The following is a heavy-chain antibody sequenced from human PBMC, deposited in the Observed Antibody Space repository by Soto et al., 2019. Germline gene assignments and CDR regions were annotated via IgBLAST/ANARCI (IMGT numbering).Heavy chain of an antibody. V-gene: IGHV5-51*01. J-gene: IGHJ3*02. D-gene: IGHD6-6*01. CDR3: ARLPPLWGSSSPADAFDI. CDR1: GYSFTSYW. Sequence: GESLKISCKGSGYSFTSYWIGWVRQMPGKGLEWMGIIYPGDSDTRYSPSFQGQVTISADKSISTAYLQWSSLKASDTAMYYCARLPPLWGSSSPADAFDIWGQGTMVTVSS. CDR2: IYPGDSDT.